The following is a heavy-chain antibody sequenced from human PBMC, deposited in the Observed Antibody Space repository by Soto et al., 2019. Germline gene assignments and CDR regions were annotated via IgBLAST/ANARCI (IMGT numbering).Heavy chain of an antibody. CDR1: GGSISSYY. CDR2: IYYSGST. D-gene: IGHD4-17*01. V-gene: IGHV4-59*01. J-gene: IGHJ5*02. Sequence: PPETLSVTCTVSGGSISSYYWSWIRQPPGKGLEWIGYIYYSGSTNYNPSLKSRVTISVDTSKNQFSLKLSSVTAADTAVYYCARERVDYGDYNWFDPWGQGTLVT. CDR3: ARERVDYGDYNWFDP.